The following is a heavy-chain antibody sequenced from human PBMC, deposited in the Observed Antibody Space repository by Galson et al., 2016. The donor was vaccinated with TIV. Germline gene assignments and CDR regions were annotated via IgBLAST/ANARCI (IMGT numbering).Heavy chain of an antibody. V-gene: IGHV3-33*07. Sequence: SLRLSCAASGFTFGSHGMYWVRQAPGKGLEWVAVIWYDGSNTYYADSVKGRFTVSRDNSKNSLYLQMDNLRAEDTALYFCVRGMSHHKLFVVYAMDIWGQGTTVTVSS. CDR2: IWYDGSNT. CDR3: VRGMSHHKLFVVYAMDI. J-gene: IGHJ6*02. CDR1: GFTFGSHG. D-gene: IGHD2-21*01.